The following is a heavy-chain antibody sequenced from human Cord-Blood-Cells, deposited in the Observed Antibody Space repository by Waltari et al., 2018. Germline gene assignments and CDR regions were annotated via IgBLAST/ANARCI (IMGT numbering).Heavy chain of an antibody. V-gene: IGHV4-34*01. CDR1: GGSFSGYY. CDR2: INHSGST. Sequence: QVQLQQWGAGLLKPSETLSLTCAVYGGSFSGYYWSWIGQPPGKGLEWIGEINHSGSTNYNPSLKSRVTISVDTSKNQFSLKLSSVTAADTAVYYCARRNWGWCAFDIWGQGTMVTDSS. J-gene: IGHJ3*02. D-gene: IGHD7-27*01. CDR3: ARRNWGWCAFDI.